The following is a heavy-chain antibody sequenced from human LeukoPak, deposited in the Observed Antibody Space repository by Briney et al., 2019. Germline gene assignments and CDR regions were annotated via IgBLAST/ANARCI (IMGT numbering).Heavy chain of an antibody. J-gene: IGHJ5*02. CDR1: GYTLTELS. D-gene: IGHD3-10*01. CDR3: ATVISWFDP. V-gene: IGHV1-24*01. CDR2: FDPEDGET. Sequence: GASVKVSCKVSGYTLTELSMHWVRQAPGQRRKGLGGFDPEDGETIYAQKFQGRVTMTEDTSTDTAYMELSSLRSEDTAVYCCATVISWFDPWGQGTLVTVSS.